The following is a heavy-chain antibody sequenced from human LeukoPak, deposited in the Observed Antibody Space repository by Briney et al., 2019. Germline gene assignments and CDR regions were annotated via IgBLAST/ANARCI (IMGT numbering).Heavy chain of an antibody. CDR3: ARGKRCSFYYYMDV. D-gene: IGHD4/OR15-4a*01. Sequence: GASVKVSCKASGGTFISYAISWVRQAPGQGREWMGGIIPIFGTANYAQKFQGRVTITTDESTSTAYRELSSLRAEDTAVYYCARGKRCSFYYYMDVWGKGTTVTVSS. CDR2: IIPIFGTA. V-gene: IGHV1-69*05. J-gene: IGHJ6*03. CDR1: GGTFISYA.